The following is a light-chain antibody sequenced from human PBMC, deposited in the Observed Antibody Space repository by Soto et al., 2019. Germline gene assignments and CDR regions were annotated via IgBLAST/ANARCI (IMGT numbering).Light chain of an antibody. CDR2: DVS. Sequence: QSALTQPASVSGSPGQSITISCTGTSSDVGGYNYVSWYQQHPGQAPQLMIYDVSNRPSGVSDRFSGSRSDNTAALTISGLQAEDEADYYCTSYTISTTLVFGTGTKLTVL. CDR1: SSDVGGYNY. J-gene: IGLJ1*01. CDR3: TSYTISTTLV. V-gene: IGLV2-14*01.